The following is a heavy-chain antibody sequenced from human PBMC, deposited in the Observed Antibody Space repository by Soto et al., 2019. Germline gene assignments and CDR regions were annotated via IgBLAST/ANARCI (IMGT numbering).Heavy chain of an antibody. J-gene: IGHJ4*01. CDR2: ISYDGNNE. CDR1: GFTFTTYA. Sequence: VQLVESGGGVVQPGRSLRLSCAASGFTFTTYAMHWVRQAPGKGLEWVAVISYDGNNEYYADSVKGRFTISRDNSKNTLSLQMISLRAEDTAVYYCARDRVRFVVGTTTFDYWGHGTLVTVSS. CDR3: ARDRVRFVVGTTTFDY. V-gene: IGHV3-30-3*01. D-gene: IGHD1-26*01.